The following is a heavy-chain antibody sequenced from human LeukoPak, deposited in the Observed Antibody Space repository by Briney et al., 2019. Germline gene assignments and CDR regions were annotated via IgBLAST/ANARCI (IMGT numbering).Heavy chain of an antibody. D-gene: IGHD1/OR15-1a*01. Sequence: GGSLRLSCAASGFTFSSYEMNWVRQAPGKGLEWVSYISSGSTIYYADSVKGRFTISRDNAKNSLYLQMNSLRAEDTAVYYCALDQWRFDYWGPGTLVTVSS. CDR3: ALDQWRFDY. CDR2: ISSGSTI. CDR1: GFTFSSYE. V-gene: IGHV3-48*03. J-gene: IGHJ4*02.